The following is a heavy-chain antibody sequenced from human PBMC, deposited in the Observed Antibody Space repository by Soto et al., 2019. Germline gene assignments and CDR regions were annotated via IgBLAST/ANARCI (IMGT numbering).Heavy chain of an antibody. CDR3: ARSQYDFWSGYYRSYWYFDL. J-gene: IGHJ2*01. Sequence: EVQLVESGGGLVQPGGSLRLSCAASGFTVSSNYMSWVRQAPGKGLEWVSVIYSGGSTYYADSVKGRFTISRHSSKNTLYLQMNSLRAEDTAVYYCARSQYDFWSGYYRSYWYFDLWGRGTLVTVSS. D-gene: IGHD3-3*01. V-gene: IGHV3-53*04. CDR2: IYSGGST. CDR1: GFTVSSNY.